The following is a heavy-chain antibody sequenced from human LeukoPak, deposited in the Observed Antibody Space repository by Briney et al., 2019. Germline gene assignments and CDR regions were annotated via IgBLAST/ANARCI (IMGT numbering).Heavy chain of an antibody. Sequence: SGPTLVNPTQTLTLTCTFSGFSLSTSGVGVGWIRQPPGKALEWLALIYWNDDKRYSPSLKTRLTISKDTSKNQVVLTMTNMDPVDTATYYCARIAYHRGSGSYLLDYWAREPWSPSPQ. CDR1: GFSLSTSGVG. D-gene: IGHD3-10*01. CDR3: ARIAYHRGSGSYLLDY. J-gene: IGHJ4*02. CDR2: IYWNDDK. V-gene: IGHV2-5*01.